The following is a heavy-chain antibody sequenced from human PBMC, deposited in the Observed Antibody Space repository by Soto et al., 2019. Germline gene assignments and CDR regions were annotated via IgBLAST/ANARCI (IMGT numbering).Heavy chain of an antibody. Sequence: QLQLQESGPGLVKPSETLSLTCTVSGGSISSSNYYWGWIRQPPGKGLEWIGNIYYSGSTYYNPSLKSRVTXXVDTSKNQFSLKLSSVTAADTAVYYCARHRGEFDYWGQGTLVTVSS. CDR2: IYYSGST. CDR3: ARHRGEFDY. CDR1: GGSISSSNYY. D-gene: IGHD3-10*01. V-gene: IGHV4-39*01. J-gene: IGHJ4*02.